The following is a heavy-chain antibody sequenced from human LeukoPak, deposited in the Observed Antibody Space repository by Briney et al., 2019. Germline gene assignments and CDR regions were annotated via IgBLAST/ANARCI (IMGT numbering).Heavy chain of an antibody. Sequence: PSETLSLTCTVSGGSISSSSYYWGWIRQPPGKGLEWIGSIYYSGSTYYNPSLKSRVTISVDTSKNQFSLKLSSVTAADTAVYYCASPIGDMLYGEGYYYYMDVWGKGTTVTVSS. D-gene: IGHD2-8*01. V-gene: IGHV4-39*01. CDR1: GGSISSSSYY. CDR2: IYYSGST. J-gene: IGHJ6*03. CDR3: ASPIGDMLYGEGYYYYMDV.